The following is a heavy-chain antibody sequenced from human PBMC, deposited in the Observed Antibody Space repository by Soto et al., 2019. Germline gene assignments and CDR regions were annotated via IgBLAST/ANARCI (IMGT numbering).Heavy chain of an antibody. J-gene: IGHJ6*03. Sequence: LRLSCAASGFTFSSYSMNWVRQAPGKGLEWVSYSSSSSSTIYYADSVKGRFTISRDNAKNSLYLQMNSLRAEDTAVYYCARDSLYCSGGSCYSEVYYYMDVWGKGTTVTVSS. D-gene: IGHD2-15*01. CDR1: GFTFSSYS. CDR2: SSSSSSTI. CDR3: ARDSLYCSGGSCYSEVYYYMDV. V-gene: IGHV3-48*01.